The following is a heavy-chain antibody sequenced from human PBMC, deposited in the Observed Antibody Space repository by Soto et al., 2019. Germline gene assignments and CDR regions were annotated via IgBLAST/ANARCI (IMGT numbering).Heavy chain of an antibody. V-gene: IGHV4-34*01. CDR2: INHSGST. Sequence: ETLSLTCAVYGGSFSGYYWSWIRQPPGKRLEWIGEINHSGSTNYIPSLKSRLKISVDRSKNQFSLKLSSVTAADTAVYYCAREYFDVLSGDYPLKWFDPWGQGTLVTVSS. CDR3: AREYFDVLSGDYPLKWFDP. D-gene: IGHD3-3*01. J-gene: IGHJ5*02. CDR1: GGSFSGYY.